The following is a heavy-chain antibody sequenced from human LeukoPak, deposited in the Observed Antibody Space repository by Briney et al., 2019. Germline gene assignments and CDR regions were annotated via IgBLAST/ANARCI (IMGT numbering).Heavy chain of an antibody. CDR2: IYYIGST. CDR1: GGSISPYY. J-gene: IGHJ3*02. Sequence: SETLSLTCTVSGGSISPYYWTWIRQPPGKGLECIGSIYYIGSTNYYPSLKSRVTMSVDTSKNQVSLTLSSVTAADTAVYYCARVSGTYGGAFDIWGQGTMVTVPS. V-gene: IGHV4-59*08. D-gene: IGHD1-26*01. CDR3: ARVSGTYGGAFDI.